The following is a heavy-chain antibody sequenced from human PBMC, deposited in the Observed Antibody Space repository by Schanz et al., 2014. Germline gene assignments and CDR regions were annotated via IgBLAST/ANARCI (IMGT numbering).Heavy chain of an antibody. CDR2: TNGDGTNA. J-gene: IGHJ4*02. CDR3: AKDLLYGAPMPLNHLDY. D-gene: IGHD2-2*01. V-gene: IGHV3-23*04. Sequence: EVQLVESGGGLVQPGGSLRLSCAASGFTFTTHSMTWVRQAPGKGLEWVSCTNGDGTNAKYADSVKGRFTISRDNSKNTLYLQMNSLRAEDTAVYYCAKDLLYGAPMPLNHLDYWGQGTLVTVSS. CDR1: GFTFTTHS.